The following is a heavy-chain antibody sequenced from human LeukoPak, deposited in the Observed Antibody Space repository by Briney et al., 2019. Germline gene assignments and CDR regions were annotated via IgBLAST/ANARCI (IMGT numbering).Heavy chain of an antibody. CDR1: GFTFSSYS. D-gene: IGHD2-2*01. CDR3: ARVSTSHWGLAHNREYYFDY. V-gene: IGHV3-48*04. J-gene: IGHJ4*02. Sequence: GGSLRLSCAASGFTFSSYSMNWVRQAPGKGLEWVSYISSSGSTIYYADSVKGRFTISRDNAKNSLYLQMNSLRAEDTAVYYCARVSTSHWGLAHNREYYFDYWGQGTLVTVSS. CDR2: ISSSGSTI.